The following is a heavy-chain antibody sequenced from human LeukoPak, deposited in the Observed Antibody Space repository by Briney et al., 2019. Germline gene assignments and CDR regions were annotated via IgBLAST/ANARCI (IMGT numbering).Heavy chain of an antibody. D-gene: IGHD2-21*02. V-gene: IGHV3-11*04. CDR3: ARELAYCGGDCYSGVFDP. CDR2: ISSSGSTI. CDR1: GFTFSDYY. J-gene: IGHJ5*02. Sequence: GGSLRLSCAASGFTFSDYYMSWIRQAPGKGLEWVSYISSSGSTIYYADSAKGRFTISRDNAKNSLYLQMNSLRAEDTAVYYCARELAYCGGDCYSGVFDPWGQGTLVTVSS.